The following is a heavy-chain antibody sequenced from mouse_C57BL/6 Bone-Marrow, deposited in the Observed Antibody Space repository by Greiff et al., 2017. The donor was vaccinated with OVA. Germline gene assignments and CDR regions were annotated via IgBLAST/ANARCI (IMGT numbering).Heavy chain of an antibody. V-gene: IGHV14-2*01. D-gene: IGHD2-3*01. CDR3: ARGRLLAWFAY. CDR1: GFNFKDYY. J-gene: IGHJ3*01. CDR2: IDPEDGET. Sequence: VQLQQSGAELVKPGASVKLSCTASGFNFKDYYMHWVKQRPEQGLEWIGRIDPEDGETKYAPKFKGKATITADTASNTAYLQLSSLTSEDTAVYYCARGRLLAWFAYWGQGTLVTVSA.